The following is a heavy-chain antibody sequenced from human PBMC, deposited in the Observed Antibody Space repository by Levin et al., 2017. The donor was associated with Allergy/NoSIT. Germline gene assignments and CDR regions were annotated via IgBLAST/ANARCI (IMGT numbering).Heavy chain of an antibody. V-gene: IGHV3-23*01. Sequence: GESLKISCAASGFTFSSYAMSWVRQAPGKGLEWVSAISGSGGSTYYADSVKGRFTISRDNSKNTLYLQMNSLRAEDTAVYYCAKDRGAVGSTGHWGQGTLVTVSS. D-gene: IGHD1-26*01. CDR1: GFTFSSYA. J-gene: IGHJ4*02. CDR2: ISGSGGST. CDR3: AKDRGAVGSTGH.